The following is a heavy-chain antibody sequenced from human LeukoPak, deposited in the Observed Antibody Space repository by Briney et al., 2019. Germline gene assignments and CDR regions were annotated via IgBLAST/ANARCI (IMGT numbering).Heavy chain of an antibody. Sequence: GGSLRLSCAASGFTVSSNYMSWVRQAPGKGLEWVSVIYSGGSTYYADSVKGRFTISRDNSKNTLYLQMNSLRAEDTAVYYCAKTRGDYEYYFDYWGQGTLVTVSS. J-gene: IGHJ4*02. V-gene: IGHV3-53*01. CDR2: IYSGGST. CDR1: GFTVSSNY. CDR3: AKTRGDYEYYFDY. D-gene: IGHD4-17*01.